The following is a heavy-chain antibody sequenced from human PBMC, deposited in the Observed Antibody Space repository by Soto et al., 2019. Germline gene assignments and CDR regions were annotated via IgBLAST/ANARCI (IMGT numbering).Heavy chain of an antibody. CDR3: AKSLVTPSDAFDL. V-gene: IGHV3-23*01. CDR1: GFTFGNYA. CDR2: ISDPGTST. D-gene: IGHD2-21*02. J-gene: IGHJ3*01. Sequence: GGSLRLSCAASGFTFGNYAMNWVRQAPGKGLEWISSISDPGTSTYYANSVEGRFSMSRDNSKNTLFLQMNRLRADDTAVYFCAKSLVTPSDAFDLWGRGTLVTVSS.